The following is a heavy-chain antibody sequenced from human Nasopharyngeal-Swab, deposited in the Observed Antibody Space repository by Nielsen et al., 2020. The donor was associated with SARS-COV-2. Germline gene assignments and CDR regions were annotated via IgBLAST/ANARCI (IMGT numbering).Heavy chain of an antibody. CDR3: ARTQYYRASSGRAYYYGMDV. Sequence: GESLKISCAASGFTFSSYAMHWVRQAPGQGLEWVAVISYDGSNKYYADSVKGRFTISRDNSKNTLYLQMNSLRSEDTAVYYCARTQYYRASSGRAYYYGMDVWGQGTTVTVSS. V-gene: IGHV3-30-3*01. D-gene: IGHD1-26*01. CDR2: ISYDGSNK. CDR1: GFTFSSYA. J-gene: IGHJ6*02.